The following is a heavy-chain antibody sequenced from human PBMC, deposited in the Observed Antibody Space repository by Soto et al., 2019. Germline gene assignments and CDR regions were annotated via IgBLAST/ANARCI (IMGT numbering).Heavy chain of an antibody. Sequence: SETLSLTCTVSGGSVSSGSYYWSWIRQPPGKGLEWIGYIYYSGSTNYNPSLKSRVTISVDTSKNQFSLKLSSVTAADTAVYYCARERDYYDSSGYYGAAFDIWGQGTMVTVPS. V-gene: IGHV4-61*01. CDR2: IYYSGST. J-gene: IGHJ3*02. CDR1: GGSVSSGSYY. D-gene: IGHD3-22*01. CDR3: ARERDYYDSSGYYGAAFDI.